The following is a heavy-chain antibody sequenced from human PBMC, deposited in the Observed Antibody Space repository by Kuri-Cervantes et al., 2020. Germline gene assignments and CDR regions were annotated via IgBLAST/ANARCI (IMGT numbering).Heavy chain of an antibody. D-gene: IGHD5-18*01. CDR1: GFTFSDYY. Sequence: GESLKISCAASGFTFSDYYMSWIRQAPGKGLEWVSYISSSGSTIYYADSVKGRFTISRDNAKNSLYLQMNNLRVEDTAVYYCAKVPVYTAPNIDYWGQGTLVTVSS. V-gene: IGHV3-11*01. CDR3: AKVPVYTAPNIDY. J-gene: IGHJ4*02. CDR2: ISSSGSTI.